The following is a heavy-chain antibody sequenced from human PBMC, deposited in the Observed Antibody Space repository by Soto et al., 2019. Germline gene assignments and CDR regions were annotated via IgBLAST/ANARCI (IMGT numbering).Heavy chain of an antibody. CDR2: IKQDGSQK. D-gene: IGHD6-19*01. Sequence: EVQLVESGGGLVQPGGYLRLSCAASGFTFSTYWMTWVRQAPGKGLEWVANIKQDGSQKYYVDSVKGRFTISRDNAKNSLYLQMNSLRAEDTAVYYCEGGTGWIWDNWCQGTLVTVSS. CDR1: GFTFSTYW. CDR3: EGGTGWIWDN. V-gene: IGHV3-7*04. J-gene: IGHJ4*02.